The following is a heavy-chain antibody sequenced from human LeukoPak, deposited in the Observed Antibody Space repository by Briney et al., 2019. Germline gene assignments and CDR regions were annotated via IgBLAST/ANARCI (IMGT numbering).Heavy chain of an antibody. CDR1: GVTFGTYG. CDR2: IRFDGGDK. V-gene: IGHV3-30*02. J-gene: IGHJ6*03. Sequence: GGSLRLSCAASGVTFGTYGLHWVRQAPGKGLEWVAFIRFDGGDKYYADSVKGRFTVSRDNSKNTLYLQMNSLRIEDTAMYYCAKVLPLTFYYMDVWGKGTTVTVSS. D-gene: IGHD4/OR15-4a*01. CDR3: AKVLPLTFYYMDV.